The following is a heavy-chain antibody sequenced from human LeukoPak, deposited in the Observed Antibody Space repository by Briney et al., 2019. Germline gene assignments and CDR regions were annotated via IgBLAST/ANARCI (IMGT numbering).Heavy chain of an antibody. Sequence: SETLSLTCAVYGGSFSGYYWRWIRQPPGKGLEWIGEINHSGSTNYNPSLRSRVTISVDTSKNQFSLKLSSVTAADTAVYYCARERGQTRVYIDYWGQGTLVTVSS. CDR2: INHSGST. D-gene: IGHD6-13*01. CDR1: GGSFSGYY. V-gene: IGHV4-34*01. CDR3: ARERGQTRVYIDY. J-gene: IGHJ4*02.